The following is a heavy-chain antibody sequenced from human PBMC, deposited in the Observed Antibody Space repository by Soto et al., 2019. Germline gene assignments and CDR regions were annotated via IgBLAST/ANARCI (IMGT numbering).Heavy chain of an antibody. CDR2: INHSGST. CDR1: GGSFSGYY. V-gene: IGHV4-34*01. D-gene: IGHD6-13*01. CDR3: ARSRLGKQVYFDY. J-gene: IGHJ4*02. Sequence: QVQLQQWGAGLLKPSETLSLTCAVYGGSFSGYYWSWIRQPPGKGLEWIGEINHSGSTNYNPSLKSRVXXSXDXCKNQFSLKLSSVTAADTAAYYCARSRLGKQVYFDYWGQGTLVTVSS.